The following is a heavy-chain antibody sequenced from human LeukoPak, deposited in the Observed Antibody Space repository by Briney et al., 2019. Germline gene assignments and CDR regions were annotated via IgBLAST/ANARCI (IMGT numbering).Heavy chain of an antibody. J-gene: IGHJ4*02. CDR2: IIPIFGTA. V-gene: IGHV1-69*13. CDR3: AGDNGSGSYYNYYFDY. CDR1: GGTFSSYA. Sequence: SVKVSCKASGGTFSSYAISWVRQAPGQGLEWMGGIIPIFGTANYAQKFQGRVTITADESTSTAYMELSSLRSEDTAVYYCAGDNGSGSYYNYYFDYWGQGTLVTVSS. D-gene: IGHD3-10*01.